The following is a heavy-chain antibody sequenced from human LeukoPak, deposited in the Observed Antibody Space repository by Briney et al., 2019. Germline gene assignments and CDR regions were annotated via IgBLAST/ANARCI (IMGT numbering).Heavy chain of an antibody. V-gene: IGHV3-21*01. J-gene: IGHJ3*02. CDR1: GFTFSSYS. Sequence: PGGSLRLSCAASGFTFSSYSMNWVRQAPGKGLEWVSSISSSSSHIYYADSVKGRFTISRDNAKNSLYLQMNSLRAEDTAVYYCARGGSYLSAFDIWGQGTMVTVSS. CDR2: ISSSSSHI. CDR3: ARGGSYLSAFDI. D-gene: IGHD1-26*01.